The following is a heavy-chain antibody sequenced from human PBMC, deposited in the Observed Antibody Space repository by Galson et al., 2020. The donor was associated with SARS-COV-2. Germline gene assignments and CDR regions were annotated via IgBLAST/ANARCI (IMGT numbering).Heavy chain of an antibody. J-gene: IGHJ6*02. CDR1: GFPFSSYA. D-gene: IGHD6-25*01. Sequence: GGSLRLSCAASGFPFSSYAMDWVRQAPGKGLEWVAIISYDGSNKYYADSVKGRFTISRDNSKNTLHLQMNSLRAEDTAVYYCARGSGGGYYYYGMDVWGQGTTVTVSS. CDR3: ARGSGGGYYYYGMDV. V-gene: IGHV3-30-3*01. CDR2: ISYDGSNK.